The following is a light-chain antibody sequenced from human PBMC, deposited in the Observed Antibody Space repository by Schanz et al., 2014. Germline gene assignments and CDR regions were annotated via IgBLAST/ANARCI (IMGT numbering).Light chain of an antibody. CDR1: SSDVGSYNL. Sequence: QSALTQPASVSGSPGQSITISCTGTSSDVGSYNLVSWYQQHPGKAPKLMIYDVSDRPSGVPDHFSGSKSGNTASLTISGLQAEDEGDYYCCSYAGSYTHYVFGTGTKLTVL. V-gene: IGLV2-11*01. CDR3: CSYAGSYTHYV. J-gene: IGLJ1*01. CDR2: DVS.